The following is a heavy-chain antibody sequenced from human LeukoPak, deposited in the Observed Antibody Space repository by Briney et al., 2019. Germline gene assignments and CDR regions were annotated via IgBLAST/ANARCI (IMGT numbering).Heavy chain of an antibody. CDR3: ASRIAARPFDY. Sequence: SETLSLTCTVSGGSISSSSYYWGWIRQPPGKGLEWIGSIYYSGSTYYNPSLKSRVTISVDTSKNQFSLKLSPVTAADTAVYYCASRIAARPFDYWGQGTLVTVSS. V-gene: IGHV4-39*01. J-gene: IGHJ4*02. D-gene: IGHD6-6*01. CDR2: IYYSGST. CDR1: GGSISSSSYY.